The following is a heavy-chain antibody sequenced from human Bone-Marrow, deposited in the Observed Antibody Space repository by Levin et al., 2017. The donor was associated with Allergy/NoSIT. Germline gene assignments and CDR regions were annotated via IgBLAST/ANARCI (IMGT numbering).Heavy chain of an antibody. Sequence: SGPTLVKPTQTLTLTCTFSGFSLSTSGVGVGWIRQPPGKALECLALIYWDDDKLYNPSLRCRPIISKDTSKNQVVLTMTNMDPVDTATYYCSRWTAGNLGGWFDPWGQGTLVTVPS. CDR2: IYWDDDK. CDR1: GFSLSTSGVG. V-gene: IGHV2-5*02. CDR3: SRWTAGNLGGWFDP. J-gene: IGHJ5*02. D-gene: IGHD1-1*01.